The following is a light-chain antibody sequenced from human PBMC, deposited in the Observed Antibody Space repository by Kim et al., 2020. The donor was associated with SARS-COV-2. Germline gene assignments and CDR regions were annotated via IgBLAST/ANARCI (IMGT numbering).Light chain of an antibody. CDR3: QVWDSSSDQGV. CDR2: YDS. J-gene: IGLJ3*02. V-gene: IGLV3-21*04. Sequence: SYELTQPPSVSVAPGKTARITCGGNNIGSKSVHWYQQKPGQAPVLVIYYDSDRPSGIPERFSGSNSGNTATLTISRVEAGDEADYYRQVWDSSSDQGVFG. CDR1: NIGSKS.